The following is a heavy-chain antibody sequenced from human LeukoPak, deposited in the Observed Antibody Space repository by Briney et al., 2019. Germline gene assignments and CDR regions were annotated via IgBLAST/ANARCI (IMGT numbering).Heavy chain of an antibody. CDR3: ARDKVAGNPDY. J-gene: IGHJ4*02. CDR2: INPSGGST. V-gene: IGHV1-46*01. D-gene: IGHD6-19*01. Sequence: GASVKVSCKASGYTFTSYYMHWVRQAPGQGLEWMGIINPSGGSTSYAQTFQGRVTMTRDTSTTTVYMELSSLRSEDTAVYYCARDKVAGNPDYWGQGTLVTVSS. CDR1: GYTFTSYY.